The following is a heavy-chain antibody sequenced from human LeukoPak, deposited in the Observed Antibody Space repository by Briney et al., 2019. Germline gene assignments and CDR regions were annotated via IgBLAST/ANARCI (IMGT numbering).Heavy chain of an antibody. V-gene: IGHV3-23*01. CDR2: ISYSGGST. CDR1: GFTFSSYA. CDR3: AKTYSSTWSDWYFDL. D-gene: IGHD6-13*01. J-gene: IGHJ2*01. Sequence: GGSLRLSCAASGFTFSSYAMSWVRQAPGKGLEWVSSISYSGGSTYYADSVKGRFTISRDNSKNTLFLQMNSLRAEDTAVYYCAKTYSSTWSDWYFDLWGRGTLVTVSS.